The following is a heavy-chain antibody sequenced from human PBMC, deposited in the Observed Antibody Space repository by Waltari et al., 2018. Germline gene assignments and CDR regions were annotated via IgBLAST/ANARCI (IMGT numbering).Heavy chain of an antibody. CDR1: GYTLTKLS. V-gene: IGHV1-24*01. CDR3: AAARYGDYVD. CDR2: FDPEDGET. D-gene: IGHD2-21*02. Sequence: QVQLVQSGTEVKKPGASVKVSCKVSGYTLTKLSIHWVRQAPGKGLEWMGGFDPEDGETNYAQKFQGRDTMSEDKSTDTAYMELSSVSFEDAAVYYCAAARYGDYVDWGQGTLVTVSS. J-gene: IGHJ4*02.